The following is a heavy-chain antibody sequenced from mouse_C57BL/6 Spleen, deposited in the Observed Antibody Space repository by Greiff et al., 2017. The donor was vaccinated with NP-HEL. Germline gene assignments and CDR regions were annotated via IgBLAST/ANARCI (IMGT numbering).Heavy chain of an antibody. CDR1: GFTFSSYA. CDR3: ARGSNYVNYAMDY. D-gene: IGHD2-5*01. V-gene: IGHV5-4*03. J-gene: IGHJ4*01. CDR2: ISDGGSYT. Sequence: EVKVEESGGGLVKPGGSLKLSCAASGFTFSSYAMSWVRQTPEKRLEWVATISDGGSYTYYPDNVKGRFTISRDNAKNNLYLQMSHLKSEDTAMYYCARGSNYVNYAMDYWGQGTSVTVSS.